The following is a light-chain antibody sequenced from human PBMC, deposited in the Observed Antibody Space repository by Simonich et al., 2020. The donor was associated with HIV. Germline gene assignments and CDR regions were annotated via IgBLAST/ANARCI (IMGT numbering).Light chain of an antibody. CDR1: QSILYSSNNKNN. V-gene: IGKV4-1*01. CDR2: CAS. J-gene: IGKJ1*01. CDR3: QQYYNTPQK. Sequence: DIVMTQSPDSLAVSLGERSTIKCKSSQSILYSSNNKNNLAWYQQKPGHPPRLLIYCASTRESGVPDRFSGSGSGTDFTLTISSLQAEDVAVYYCQQYYNTPQKFGQGTKVEIK.